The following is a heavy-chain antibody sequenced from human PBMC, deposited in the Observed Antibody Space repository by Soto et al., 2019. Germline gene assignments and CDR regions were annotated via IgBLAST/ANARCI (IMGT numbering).Heavy chain of an antibody. Sequence: QVQLVESGGGVVQPGRSLRLSCAASGFTFSSYGMHWVRQAPGKGLEWVAVIWYDGSNKYYADSVKGRFTISRDNSKNTLYLQMNSLRAEDTAVYYCANPVGATTFGGGGYWGQGTLVTVSS. J-gene: IGHJ4*02. CDR3: ANPVGATTFGGGGY. CDR1: GFTFSSYG. CDR2: IWYDGSNK. V-gene: IGHV3-33*06. D-gene: IGHD1-26*01.